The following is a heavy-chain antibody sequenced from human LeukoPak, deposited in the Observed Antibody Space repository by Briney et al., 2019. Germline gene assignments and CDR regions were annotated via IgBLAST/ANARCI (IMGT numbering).Heavy chain of an antibody. Sequence: SETLSLTCAVYGGSFSGYYWSWIRQPPGKGLEWIGEINHSGSTNYNPSLKSRVTISVDTSKNQFSLKLSLVTAADTAVYYCARGVAAAGGSWGQGTLVTVSS. CDR2: INHSGST. CDR3: ARGVAAAGGS. J-gene: IGHJ5*02. D-gene: IGHD6-13*01. CDR1: GGSFSGYY. V-gene: IGHV4-34*01.